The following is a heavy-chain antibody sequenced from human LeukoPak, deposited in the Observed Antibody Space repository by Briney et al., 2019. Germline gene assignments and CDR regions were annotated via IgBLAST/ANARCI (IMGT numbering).Heavy chain of an antibody. CDR1: GGSISSYY. CDR3: ARSSTLLLYFDL. V-gene: IGHV4-59*01. CDR2: IYYSGST. Sequence: SETLSLTCTVSGGSISSYYWSWIRQPPGKGLEWIGYIYYSGSTNYNPSLKSRVTISVDTSKNQFSLKLGSVTAADTAVYYCARSSTLLLYFDLWGRGTLVTVSS. J-gene: IGHJ2*01. D-gene: IGHD2-2*01.